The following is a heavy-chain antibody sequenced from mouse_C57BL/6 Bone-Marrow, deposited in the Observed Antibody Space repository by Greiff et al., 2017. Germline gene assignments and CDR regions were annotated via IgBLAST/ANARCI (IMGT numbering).Heavy chain of an antibody. D-gene: IGHD1-1*01. Sequence: EVQGVESGAELVRPGASVKLSCTASGFNIKDDYMHWVKQRPEQGLEWIGWIDPENGDTEYASKFQGKATITADTSSNTAYLQLSSLTSEDTAVYYCTTVYYYGSSPYYFDYWGQGTTLTVSS. V-gene: IGHV14-4*01. CDR1: GFNIKDDY. J-gene: IGHJ2*01. CDR2: IDPENGDT. CDR3: TTVYYYGSSPYYFDY.